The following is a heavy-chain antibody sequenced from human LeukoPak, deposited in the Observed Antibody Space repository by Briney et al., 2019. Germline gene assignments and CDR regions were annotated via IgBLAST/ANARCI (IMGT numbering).Heavy chain of an antibody. CDR3: ARGNNWNYYFDY. J-gene: IGHJ4*02. Sequence: GGSLRLSCAASGFTFSSYNMNWVRQAPGKGLEWVSSISVGSNYIYYADSVKGRFTISRDNAKNSLFLQMNSLRAEGTALYYCARGNNWNYYFDYWGQGALVTVSS. D-gene: IGHD1-7*01. CDR2: ISVGSNYI. CDR1: GFTFSSYN. V-gene: IGHV3-21*01.